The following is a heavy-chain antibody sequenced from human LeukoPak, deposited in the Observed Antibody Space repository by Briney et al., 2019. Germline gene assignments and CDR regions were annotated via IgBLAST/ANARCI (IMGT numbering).Heavy chain of an antibody. Sequence: PGESLRLSCAASGFTFSDYYMNWMRQAPGKGLEWVSYISRSGCTIYYAYSVKGRFTISRDNAKNSLYLQMNSLRAEDTAVYYCARDLTGYCSGGSCYSWDYWGQGNLVTVSS. V-gene: IGHV3-11*01. CDR2: ISRSGCTI. D-gene: IGHD2-15*01. CDR3: ARDLTGYCSGGSCYSWDY. CDR1: GFTFSDYY. J-gene: IGHJ4*02.